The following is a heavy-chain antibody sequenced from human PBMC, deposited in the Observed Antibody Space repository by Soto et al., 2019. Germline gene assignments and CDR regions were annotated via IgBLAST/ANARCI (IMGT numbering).Heavy chain of an antibody. CDR1: GYTFTSYS. D-gene: IGHD3-3*01. CDR3: ARGIISDFWGGYYTSHGLYGSHCGMDV. V-gene: IGHV1-3*01. Sequence: ASVKVSCKASGYTFTSYSMHWVRQAPGQGLEWMGWINAGNGNTKYSQKFQGRVTITRDTSASTAYMELSSLRSDDTAVYYCARGIISDFWGGYYTSHGLYGSHCGMDVWGQGTTVTVSS. J-gene: IGHJ6*02. CDR2: INAGNGNT.